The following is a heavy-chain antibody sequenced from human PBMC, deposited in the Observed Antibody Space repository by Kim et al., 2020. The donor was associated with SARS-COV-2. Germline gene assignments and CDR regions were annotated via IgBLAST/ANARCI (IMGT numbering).Heavy chain of an antibody. D-gene: IGHD6-13*01. CDR1: GFTFSSYG. CDR2: ISYDGSNK. CDR3: AKTLLLAAADH. V-gene: IGHV3-30*18. J-gene: IGHJ4*02. Sequence: GGSLRLSCAASGFTFSSYGMHWVRQAPGKGLEWVAVISYDGSNKYYADSVKGRFTISRDNSKNTLYLQMNSLRAEDTAVYYCAKTLLLAAADHWGQGTLVTVSS.